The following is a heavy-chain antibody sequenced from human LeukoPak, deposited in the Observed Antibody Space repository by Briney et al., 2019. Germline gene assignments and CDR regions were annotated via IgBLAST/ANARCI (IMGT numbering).Heavy chain of an antibody. D-gene: IGHD3-10*01. CDR3: ARRTSGGGLFVY. CDR1: GGSINTYY. Sequence: SETLSLACTVSGGSINTYYWSWIRQPPGKGLEWIGSIFYSGDTYYNASLESRVTISVDTSKKHFSLKLTSVTSADTAVYYCARRTSGGGLFVYWGQGTLVTVSS. J-gene: IGHJ4*02. CDR2: IFYSGDT. V-gene: IGHV4-59*05.